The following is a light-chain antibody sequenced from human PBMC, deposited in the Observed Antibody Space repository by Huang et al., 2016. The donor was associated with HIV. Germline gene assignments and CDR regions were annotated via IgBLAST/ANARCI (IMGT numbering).Light chain of an antibody. V-gene: IGKV1-39*01. CDR1: QNINRY. J-gene: IGKJ2*01. Sequence: DIQITQSPSSLSASVGDRVIITCRASQNINRYLNWYQQQPGKAPKLLISGASKLQSGVPSSVSGCGAGTHFTLAISSLSPEDSATYYCQQSAVTPRTFGQGTKLEI. CDR3: QQSAVTPRT. CDR2: GAS.